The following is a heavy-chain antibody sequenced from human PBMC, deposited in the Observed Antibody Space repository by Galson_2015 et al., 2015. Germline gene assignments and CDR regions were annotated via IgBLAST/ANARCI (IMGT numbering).Heavy chain of an antibody. V-gene: IGHV1-69*13. CDR3: YCSGGSSYESNSFDI. D-gene: IGHD2-15*01. CDR2: IIPIFGTA. J-gene: IGHJ3*02. Sequence: SVKVSCKASGGTFSSYAISWVRQAPGQGLEWMGGIIPIFGTANYAQKFQGRVTITADESTSTAYMELSSLRSEDTAVYYGYCSGGSSYESNSFDIWGQGTMVTVSS. CDR1: GGTFSSYA.